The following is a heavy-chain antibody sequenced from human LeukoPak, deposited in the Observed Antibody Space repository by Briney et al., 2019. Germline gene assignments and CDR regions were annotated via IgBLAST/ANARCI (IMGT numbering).Heavy chain of an antibody. D-gene: IGHD2-2*01. J-gene: IGHJ5*02. CDR1: GYTFTSYY. CDR3: ARVPPALSSTNWFDP. V-gene: IGHV1-46*01. Sequence: ASVKVSCKASGYTFTSYYMHWVRQAPGQGLEWMGIINPSGGSTSYAQKFQGRVTMTRDTSTSTVYMELSSLRSEDTAVYYCARVPPALSSTNWFDPWGQGTLVTVSS. CDR2: INPSGGST.